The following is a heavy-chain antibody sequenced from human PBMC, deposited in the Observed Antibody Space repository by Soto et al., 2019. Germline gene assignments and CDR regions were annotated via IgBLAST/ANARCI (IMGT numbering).Heavy chain of an antibody. J-gene: IGHJ4*02. CDR2: IKSKTDGGTT. D-gene: IGHD6-13*01. V-gene: IGHV3-15*01. CDR1: GFTFSNAW. CDR3: TPEGIAAAGTSPY. Sequence: EVQLVESGGGLVKPGGSLRLSCAASGFTFSNAWMSWVRQAPGKGLEWVGRIKSKTDGGTTDYAAPVKGRFTISRDDSKNTLYLQMNSLKTEDTAVYYCTPEGIAAAGTSPYWGQGTLVTVSS.